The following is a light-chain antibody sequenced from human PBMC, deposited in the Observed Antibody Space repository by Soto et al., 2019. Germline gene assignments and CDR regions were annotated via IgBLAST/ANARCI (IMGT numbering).Light chain of an antibody. CDR3: QQFYSLPLT. CDR1: RSILYSSDNKNH. Sequence: DIVMTQSPDSLAVSLGERATINCKSSRSILYSSDNKNHLAWYQQKPGQPTKLLIYWASTRASGVPDRFSGRGSGTAFNLTISSLQAEDVAVYYCQQFYSLPLTFGWGTKVEI. V-gene: IGKV4-1*01. CDR2: WAS. J-gene: IGKJ4*01.